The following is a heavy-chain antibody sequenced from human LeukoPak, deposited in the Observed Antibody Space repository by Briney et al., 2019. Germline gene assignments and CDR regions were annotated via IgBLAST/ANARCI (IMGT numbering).Heavy chain of an antibody. CDR3: ARDHYCGGDCFHYFDY. V-gene: IGHV4-59*12. CDR1: GGSINGYY. CDR2: IYYSGST. D-gene: IGHD2-21*01. J-gene: IGHJ4*02. Sequence: SETLSLTCTVSGGSINGYYWSWIRQPPGKGLEWIGYIYYSGSTNYNPSLKSRLTISVDTSKNQFSLKLSSVTAADTAVYYCARDHYCGGDCFHYFDYWGQGTLVTVSS.